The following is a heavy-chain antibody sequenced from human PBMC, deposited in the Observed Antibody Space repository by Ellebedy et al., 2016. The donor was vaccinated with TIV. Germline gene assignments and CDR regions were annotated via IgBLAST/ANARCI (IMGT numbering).Heavy chain of an antibody. J-gene: IGHJ4*02. V-gene: IGHV4-59*12. CDR2: IYDTGST. CDR1: GGSISSYY. Sequence: LETLSLTCTVSGGSISSYYWSWIRQPPGKGLEWIGYIYDTGSTNYNPSLKSRFSVSVDTSKNQFSPKLSSVTAADTAVYYCARDGYSYGGRYFGYWGQGTLVTVSS. CDR3: ARDGYSYGGRYFGY. D-gene: IGHD5-18*01.